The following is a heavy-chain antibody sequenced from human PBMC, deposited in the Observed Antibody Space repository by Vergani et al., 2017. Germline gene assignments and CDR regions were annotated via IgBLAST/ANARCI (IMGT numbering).Heavy chain of an antibody. CDR2: INPSGGST. CDR1: GYTFTNYY. Sequence: QVLLVQSGAEVKKPGASVRVSCKTSGYTFTNYYIHWVRQAPGQGLEWMGIINPSGGSTTYAQQFQSRLPMTRDTSTSTVYMDLGNLRSEDTAVYYCARPHGDILPPGPRRLDYWGQGTLVTVSS. J-gene: IGHJ4*02. D-gene: IGHD4-17*01. V-gene: IGHV1-46*03. CDR3: ARPHGDILPPGPRRLDY.